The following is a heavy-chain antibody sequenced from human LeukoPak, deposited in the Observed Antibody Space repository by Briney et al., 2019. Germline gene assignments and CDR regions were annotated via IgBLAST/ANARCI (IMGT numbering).Heavy chain of an antibody. Sequence: GGSLRLSCAASGFTFKIYAMSWVRLAPGKGLQWVASMCGSVGCTFYADSVEGRFTISRDNSKNTLYLQMSSLRAEDTAIYYCARDRPNYHESDGHYYNRDGDHWGQGTLVTVSS. CDR2: MCGSVGCT. J-gene: IGHJ5*02. CDR3: ARDRPNYHESDGHYYNRDGDH. D-gene: IGHD1-14*01. CDR1: GFTFKIYA. V-gene: IGHV3-23*01.